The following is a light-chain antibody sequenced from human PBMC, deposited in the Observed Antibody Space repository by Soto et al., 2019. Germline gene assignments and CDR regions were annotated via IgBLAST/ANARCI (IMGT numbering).Light chain of an antibody. Sequence: QSVLTQPASVSGSPGQSTTISCTGTSSDVGSYNYVSWYQQHPGKAPKLMIYEVSDRPSGISSRFSGSKSGNTASLTISGLQTEDEDDYYCSSYTRSSTLFGTGTKVTVL. CDR3: SSYTRSSTL. CDR2: EVS. V-gene: IGLV2-14*01. CDR1: SSDVGSYNY. J-gene: IGLJ1*01.